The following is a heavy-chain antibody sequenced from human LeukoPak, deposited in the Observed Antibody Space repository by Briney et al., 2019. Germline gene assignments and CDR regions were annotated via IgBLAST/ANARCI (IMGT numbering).Heavy chain of an antibody. D-gene: IGHD2-2*01. V-gene: IGHV3-48*01. CDR2: ISASTTTT. Sequence: GGSLRLSCAASGFTFSSYSMNWVRQAPGKGLEWVSYISASTTTTYYADSVKGRFTISRDNSKKTLFLQMNSLRAEDTAVYYCAKDLAPAAYWGQGTLVTVSS. CDR1: GFTFSSYS. CDR3: AKDLAPAAY. J-gene: IGHJ4*02.